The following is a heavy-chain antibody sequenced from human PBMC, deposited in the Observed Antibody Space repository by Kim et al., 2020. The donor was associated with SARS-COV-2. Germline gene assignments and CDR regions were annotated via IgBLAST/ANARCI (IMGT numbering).Heavy chain of an antibody. CDR2: ISGSGGST. CDR3: AKDLNVGSYFVGAFDI. CDR1: GFTFSSYA. D-gene: IGHD1-26*01. Sequence: SLRLSCAASGFTFSSYAMSWVRQAPGKGLEWVSAISGSGGSTYYADSVKGRFTISRDNSKNTLYLQMNSLRAEDTAVYYCAKDLNVGSYFVGAFDIWGQGTMVTVSS. V-gene: IGHV3-23*01. J-gene: IGHJ3*02.